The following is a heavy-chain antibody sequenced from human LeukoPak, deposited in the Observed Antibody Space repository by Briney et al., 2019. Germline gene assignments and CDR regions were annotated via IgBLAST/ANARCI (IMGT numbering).Heavy chain of an antibody. Sequence: PGESLKISCMGFGYSFTSYWIGWVRQMPGKGLDWMGIIYPCDSDTRYSPSFQGQVTISADKSISTAYMQWSSLQASDTAMYYCASLSSNVPNCSSTSCYAALYYYGMDVWGQGTTVTVSS. CDR3: ASLSSNVPNCSSTSCYAALYYYGMDV. D-gene: IGHD2-2*01. CDR2: IYPCDSDT. CDR1: GYSFTSYW. J-gene: IGHJ6*02. V-gene: IGHV5-51*01.